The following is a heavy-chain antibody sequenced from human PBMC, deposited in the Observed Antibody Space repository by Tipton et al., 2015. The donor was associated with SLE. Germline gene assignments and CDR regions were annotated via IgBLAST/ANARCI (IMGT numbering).Heavy chain of an antibody. V-gene: IGHV4-4*07. CDR2: IYNSGYT. Sequence: LSLTCSVFGGPIGSFYWSWIRQPAGQGLEWIGRIYNSGYTNYNPSLKSRVTMSVDMSKNQFSLKLTSVTAADMAIYYCARVDTIYSFDYWGQGALVTVSS. CDR3: ARVDTIYSFDY. CDR1: GGPIGSFY. D-gene: IGHD3/OR15-3a*01. J-gene: IGHJ4*02.